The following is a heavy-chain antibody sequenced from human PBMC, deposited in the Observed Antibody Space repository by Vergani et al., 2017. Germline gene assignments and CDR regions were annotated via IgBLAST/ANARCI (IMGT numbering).Heavy chain of an antibody. Sequence: QVQLQESGPGLVKPSETLSLTCAVSGYSISSTYYWGWIRQPPGKGLEWIGYIYYSGSTYYNPSLKSRVTISVDTSKNQFSLKLSSVTAADTAVYYCARVRRDDSSGYYYYYGMDVWGQXP. V-gene: IGHV4-38-2*01. CDR2: IYYSGST. D-gene: IGHD3-22*01. CDR3: ARVRRDDSSGYYYYYGMDV. J-gene: IGHJ6*02. CDR1: GYSISSTYY.